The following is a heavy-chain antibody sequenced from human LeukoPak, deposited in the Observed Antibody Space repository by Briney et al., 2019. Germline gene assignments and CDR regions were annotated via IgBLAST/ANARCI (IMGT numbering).Heavy chain of an antibody. CDR2: ITWNRDNI. J-gene: IGHJ6*02. CDR3: AKDLSSAITSALVLDV. CDR1: GFTFSSYS. V-gene: IGHV3-20*04. Sequence: GGSLRLSCAASGFTFSSYSMNWVRQAPGKGREWVSGITWNRDNIGYGDSVKGRFTISRDNVKNVLYLQMTSLRPEDTALYYCAKDLSSAITSALVLDVWGQGTTVIVSS. D-gene: IGHD3-22*01.